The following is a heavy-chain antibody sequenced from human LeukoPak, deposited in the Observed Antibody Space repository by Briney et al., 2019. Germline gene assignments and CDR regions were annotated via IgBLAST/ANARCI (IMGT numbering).Heavy chain of an antibody. V-gene: IGHV2-70*01. D-gene: IGHD3-16*01. J-gene: IGHJ4*02. CDR1: GFSLSTSGMC. CDR2: IDWDDDK. CDR3: ASIQYVWGSYVSYYSAY. Sequence: SGPALLKPTQTLTLTCTFSGFSLSTSGMCVSWIRQPPGKALEWLALIDWDDDKYYSTSLKTRLTISKDTSKNQVVLTMTNMDPVDTATYYCASIQYVWGSYVSYYSAYCSQGTLVTVSS.